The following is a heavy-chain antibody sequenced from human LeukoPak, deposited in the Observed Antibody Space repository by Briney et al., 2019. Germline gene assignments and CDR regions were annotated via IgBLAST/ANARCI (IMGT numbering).Heavy chain of an antibody. CDR1: GFTVSSNY. V-gene: IGHV3-53*01. CDR3: ARTNSGSHGAFDI. Sequence: PGGSLRLSCAASGFTVSSNYMSWVRQAPGKGLEWVSVIYSGGSTYYADSVKGRFTISKDNSKNTLYLQINSLRAEDTAVYYCARTNSGSHGAFDIWGQGTLVTVSS. D-gene: IGHD3-22*01. J-gene: IGHJ3*02. CDR2: IYSGGST.